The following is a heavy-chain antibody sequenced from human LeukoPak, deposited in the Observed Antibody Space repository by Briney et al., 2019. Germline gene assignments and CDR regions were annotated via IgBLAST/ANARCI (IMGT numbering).Heavy chain of an antibody. V-gene: IGHV1-2*02. CDR2: INPSSGGT. J-gene: IGHJ4*01. Sequence: ASVKVSCKASGYTXTGYYIHWVRQAPGQGLEWMGWINPSSGGTNSAQKFQGRVTMTRDTSISTAYMELSRLRSDDTAVYYCARGPGQFDYWGHGTLVTVSS. CDR3: ARGPGQFDY. CDR1: GYTXTGYY.